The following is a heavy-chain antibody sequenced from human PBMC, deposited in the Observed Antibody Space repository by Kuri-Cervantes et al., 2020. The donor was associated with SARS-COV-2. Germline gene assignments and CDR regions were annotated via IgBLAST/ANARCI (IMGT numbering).Heavy chain of an antibody. D-gene: IGHD3-16*01. J-gene: IGHJ5*02. CDR1: GFTFGDYA. V-gene: IGHV3-53*01. CDR2: IYSGGGT. CDR3: ARVRGDYVP. Sequence: GESLKISCASSGFTFGDYAMSWVRQAPGKGLEWVSLIYSGGGTYYADSVKGRFTISRDNSKNTLYLQMNSLRAEDTAVYYCARVRGDYVPWGQGTLVTVSS.